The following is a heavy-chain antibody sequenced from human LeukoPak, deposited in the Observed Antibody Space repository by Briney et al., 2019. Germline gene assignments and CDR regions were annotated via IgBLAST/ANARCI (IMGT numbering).Heavy chain of an antibody. V-gene: IGHV5-51*01. CDR1: GYRFATYW. D-gene: IGHD6-19*01. CDR3: ARLVAFSGPDDGLFDS. J-gene: IGHJ5*01. CDR2: IYPGGSDT. Sequence: GESLKITCKGSGYRFATYWIGWVRQMPGKGLEWMGIIYPGGSDTRYSPSFRGQVTISADKSITTAYLQWSSLKASDSAMYYCARLVAFSGPDDGLFDSWGQGTLVTVSS.